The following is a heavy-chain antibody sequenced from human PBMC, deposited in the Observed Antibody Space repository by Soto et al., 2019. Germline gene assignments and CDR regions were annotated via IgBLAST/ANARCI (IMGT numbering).Heavy chain of an antibody. CDR1: GFAFNNYG. CDR3: AREDSIIIPAVSDF. D-gene: IGHD2-2*01. J-gene: IGHJ4*02. CDR2: ISKSDYT. Sequence: GRSLRLSCTVSGFAFNNYGINWVRQAPGKGLEWVSSISKSDYTYYSDSVKGRFTISRDKAKNSVSLQMNTLRVEDTAVYYCAREDSIIIPAVSDFWGQGTLVTGSS. V-gene: IGHV3-21*06.